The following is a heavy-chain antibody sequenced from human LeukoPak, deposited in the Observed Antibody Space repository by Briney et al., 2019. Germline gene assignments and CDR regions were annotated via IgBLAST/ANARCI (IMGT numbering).Heavy chain of an antibody. CDR1: GGSIASSSYY. Sequence: SETLSLTCTVSGGSIASSSYYWGWIRLPPGKGLEWIGRIYTSGSTNYNPSLKSRVTMSVDTSKNQFSLKLSSVTAADTAVYYCARDSRGSSTSRQGWFDPWGQGTLVTVSS. V-gene: IGHV4-39*07. J-gene: IGHJ5*02. D-gene: IGHD2-2*01. CDR3: ARDSRGSSTSRQGWFDP. CDR2: IYTSGST.